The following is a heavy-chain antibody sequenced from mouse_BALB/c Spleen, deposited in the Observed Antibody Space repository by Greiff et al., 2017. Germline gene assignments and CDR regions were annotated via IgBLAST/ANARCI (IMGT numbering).Heavy chain of an antibody. J-gene: IGHJ4*01. Sequence: VHVKQSGTVLARPGASVKMSCKASGYTFTSYWMHWVKQRPGQGLEWIGAIYPGNSDTSYNQKFKGKAKLTAVTSTSTAYMELSSLTNEDSAVYYCSTYDYEGDAMDYWGQGTSVTVSS. V-gene: IGHV1-5*01. CDR3: STYDYEGDAMDY. D-gene: IGHD2-4*01. CDR2: IYPGNSDT. CDR1: GYTFTSYW.